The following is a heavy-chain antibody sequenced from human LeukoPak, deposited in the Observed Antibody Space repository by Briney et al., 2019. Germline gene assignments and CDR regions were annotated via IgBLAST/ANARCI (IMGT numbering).Heavy chain of an antibody. Sequence: EASVKASCKASGYTFTSYDINWVRQATGQGLEWMGWMNPNSGNTGYAQKFQGRVTMTRNTSISTAYMELSSLRSEDTAVYYCARAEGIVVVPAAIPGYYGMDVWGQGTTVTVSS. CDR1: GYTFTSYD. J-gene: IGHJ6*02. CDR2: MNPNSGNT. V-gene: IGHV1-8*01. D-gene: IGHD2-2*02. CDR3: ARAEGIVVVPAAIPGYYGMDV.